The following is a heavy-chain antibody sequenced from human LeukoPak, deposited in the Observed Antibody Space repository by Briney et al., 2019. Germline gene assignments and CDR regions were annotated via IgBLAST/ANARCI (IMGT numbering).Heavy chain of an antibody. J-gene: IGHJ4*02. CDR2: ISYDGSNK. CDR1: GFTFSSYG. CDR3: AKDVDPFGSGSYVEGFDY. D-gene: IGHD3-10*01. V-gene: IGHV3-30*18. Sequence: GGSLRLSCAASGFTFSSYGMHWVRQAPGKGLEWVAVISYDGSNKYYADSVKGRFTISRDNSKNTLYMQMNSLRAEDTAVYYCAKDVDPFGSGSYVEGFDYWGQGTLVTVSS.